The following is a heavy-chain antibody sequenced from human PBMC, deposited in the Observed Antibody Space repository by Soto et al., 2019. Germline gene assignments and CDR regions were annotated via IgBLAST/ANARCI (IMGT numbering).Heavy chain of an antibody. Sequence: QVQLVESGGGVVQPGRSLRLSCAASGFTFSSYGMHWVRQAPGKGLEWVAVIWFDGSKKYYADFVKGRFTISRDNSKNTLYRQMNSLRAEDTAVYYCASRSPALDYWGQGTLVTVSS. J-gene: IGHJ4*02. CDR2: IWFDGSKK. CDR3: ASRSPALDY. CDR1: GFTFSSYG. V-gene: IGHV3-33*01. D-gene: IGHD2-2*01.